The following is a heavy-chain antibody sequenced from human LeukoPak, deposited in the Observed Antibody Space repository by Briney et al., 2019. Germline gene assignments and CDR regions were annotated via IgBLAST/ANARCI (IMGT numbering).Heavy chain of an antibody. J-gene: IGHJ6*03. CDR2: ISTSGTTI. CDR1: GFTFSSYS. Sequence: GGSLRLSCAASGFTFSSYSMNWVRQAPGKGLEWVAYISTSGTTIYYADSVRGRFTISRDNAKNTLYLQVNSLIAEDTAVYYCAKTGFQWGDYFYYMDVWGKGTTVTVSS. D-gene: IGHD1-14*01. CDR3: AKTGFQWGDYFYYMDV. V-gene: IGHV3-48*01.